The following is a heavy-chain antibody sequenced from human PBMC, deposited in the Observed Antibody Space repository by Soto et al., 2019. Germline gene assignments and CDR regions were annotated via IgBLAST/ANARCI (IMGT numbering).Heavy chain of an antibody. CDR1: GFTFNDYW. J-gene: IGHJ3*02. CDR2: IKQDGSDE. D-gene: IGHD6-19*01. Sequence: EVQLVESGGGLVQPGGSLRLSCAASGFTFNDYWMNWVRQAPGKGLEWVANIKQDGSDEYYVDSVKGRFTISRDNAKNSLYLQMNSLRAEDTAVYYGARPLGWRDAFDIWGQGTMVTVSS. CDR3: ARPLGWRDAFDI. V-gene: IGHV3-7*01.